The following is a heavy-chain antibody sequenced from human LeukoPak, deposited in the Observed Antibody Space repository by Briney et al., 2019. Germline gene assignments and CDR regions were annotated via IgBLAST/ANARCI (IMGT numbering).Heavy chain of an antibody. D-gene: IGHD1-26*01. CDR3: ARVRPKWELLLSAFDI. Sequence: GGSLRLSCAASGFTLSSYEMNWVRQAPGKGLEWVSYISSSGSTIYYADSVKGRFTISRDNAKNSLYLQMNSLRAEDTAVYYCARVRPKWELLLSAFDIWGQGTMVTVSS. CDR2: ISSSGSTI. CDR1: GFTLSSYE. V-gene: IGHV3-48*03. J-gene: IGHJ3*02.